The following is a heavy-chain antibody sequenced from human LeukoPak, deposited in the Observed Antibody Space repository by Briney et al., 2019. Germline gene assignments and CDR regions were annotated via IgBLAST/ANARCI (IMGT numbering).Heavy chain of an antibody. CDR2: ISGSGGST. Sequence: GGSLRLSCAASGFTFSNYPMKWIRQAPGKGLEWVSAISGSGGSTYYADSVKGRFTISRDNSKNTLYLQMNSLRAEDTAVYYCAKRLCSGGSCSYYYYYGMDVWGQGTTVTVSS. CDR1: GFTFSNYP. CDR3: AKRLCSGGSCSYYYYYGMDV. J-gene: IGHJ6*02. V-gene: IGHV3-23*01. D-gene: IGHD2-15*01.